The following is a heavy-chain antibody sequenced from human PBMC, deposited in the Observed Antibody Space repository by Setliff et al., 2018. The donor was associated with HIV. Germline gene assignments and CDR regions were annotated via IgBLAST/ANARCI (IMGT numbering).Heavy chain of an antibody. J-gene: IGHJ4*02. Sequence: ASVKVSCKASGYTSTSYGISWVRQAPGQGLEWMGWISAYNGNTNYAQKLQGRFTMTTDTSTSTAYMELRSLRSDDTAVYYCAREGAYNSPRNYYFDYWGQGTLVTVSS. CDR1: GYTSTSYG. CDR2: ISAYNGNT. D-gene: IGHD3-10*01. CDR3: AREGAYNSPRNYYFDY. V-gene: IGHV1-18*01.